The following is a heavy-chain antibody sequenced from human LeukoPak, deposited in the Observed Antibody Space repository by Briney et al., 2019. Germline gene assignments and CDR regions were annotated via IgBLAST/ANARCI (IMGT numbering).Heavy chain of an antibody. J-gene: IGHJ4*02. V-gene: IGHV3-11*06. CDR2: ISSSSSYT. Sequence: GGSLRLSCAASGFTFSDYYMSWIRQAPGKGLEWVSYISSSSSYTNYADSVKGRFTISRDNAENSLYLQMNSLRAEDTAVYYCARTNYYDSSGYPYYFDYWGQGTLVTVSS. CDR1: GFTFSDYY. D-gene: IGHD3-22*01. CDR3: ARTNYYDSSGYPYYFDY.